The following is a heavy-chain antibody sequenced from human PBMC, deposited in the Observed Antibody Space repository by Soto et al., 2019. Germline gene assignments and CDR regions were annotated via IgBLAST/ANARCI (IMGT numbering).Heavy chain of an antibody. V-gene: IGHV3-11*01. CDR3: ARRGRGYDFDYYGMDV. Sequence: QVQVVESGGGLVKPGGSLRLSCTASGFSFGDYYMTWIRQAPGKGLERVAYISGISYTKCYADSVKGRFTISRDNAKNLVYLQMDFLRAEDTAMYYCARRGRGYDFDYYGMDVWGQGTTVTVSS. CDR1: GFSFGDYY. D-gene: IGHD5-12*01. CDR2: ISGISYTK. J-gene: IGHJ6*02.